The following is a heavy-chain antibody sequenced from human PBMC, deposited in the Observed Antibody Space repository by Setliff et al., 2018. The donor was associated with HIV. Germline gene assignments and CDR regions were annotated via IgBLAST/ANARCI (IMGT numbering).Heavy chain of an antibody. D-gene: IGHD3-10*01. CDR3: ARGSRNYYGSGALDY. CDR2: VYYSGST. CDR1: GGSLSSNLYY. J-gene: IGHJ4*02. V-gene: IGHV4-39*07. Sequence: SETLSLTCTVSGGSLSSNLYYWGWIRQPPGKGLEWIANVYYSGSTNYNPSLKNRVTISVDTSKKQFSLKLSSVTAADTAVYHCARGSRNYYGSGALDYWGQGTLVTVSS.